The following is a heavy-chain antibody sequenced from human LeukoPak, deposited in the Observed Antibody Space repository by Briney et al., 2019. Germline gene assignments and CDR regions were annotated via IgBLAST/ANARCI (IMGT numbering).Heavy chain of an antibody. CDR2: ISGSGGST. CDR1: GFTVSSYA. V-gene: IGHV3-23*01. J-gene: IGHJ4*02. Sequence: AGGSLRLSCAASGFTVSSYAMSWVRQSPGKGLEWVSAISGSGGSTYYADSVKGRFTISRDNSKNTLYLQMNSLRAEDTAVYYCAKGEYSSSSAYFDYWGQGTLVTVSS. D-gene: IGHD6-6*01. CDR3: AKGEYSSSSAYFDY.